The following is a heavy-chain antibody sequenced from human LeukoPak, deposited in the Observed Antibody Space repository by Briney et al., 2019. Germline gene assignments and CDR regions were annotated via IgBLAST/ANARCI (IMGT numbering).Heavy chain of an antibody. V-gene: IGHV3-21*01. J-gene: IGHJ6*02. Sequence: PGGSLRLSCAASGFTFNTYTMNWVRQAPGKGLEWVSSISSSSSYIYYADSVKGRFTISRDDAKNSLYLQMNSLRAEDTAVYYCARYYDFWSGYFYGAEDGINGMDVWGQGTTVTVSS. CDR2: ISSSSSYI. D-gene: IGHD3-3*01. CDR3: ARYYDFWSGYFYGAEDGINGMDV. CDR1: GFTFNTYT.